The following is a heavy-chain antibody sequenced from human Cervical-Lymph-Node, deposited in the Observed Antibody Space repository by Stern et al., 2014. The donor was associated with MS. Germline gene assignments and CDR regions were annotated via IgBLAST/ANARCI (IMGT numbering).Heavy chain of an antibody. J-gene: IGHJ5*02. CDR3: ARAKTSGTLLRLDP. V-gene: IGHV1-46*01. CDR2: VRPSGVGT. Sequence: VQLLESGAGVKKPGASVKVYCRTSGYTFTNYHMHWVRQAPGQGLEWMGIVRPSGVGTTYAQKFQGRVTMTTDTSTTTVYMELSSLTSEDTAVYYCARAKTSGTLLRLDPWGQGTLVTVSS. CDR1: GYTFTNYH. D-gene: IGHD3-10*01.